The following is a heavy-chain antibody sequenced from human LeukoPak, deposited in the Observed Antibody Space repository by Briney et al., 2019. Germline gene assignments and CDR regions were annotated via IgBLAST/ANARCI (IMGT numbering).Heavy chain of an antibody. CDR2: ISGSGGST. V-gene: IGHV3-23*01. D-gene: IGHD6-19*01. J-gene: IGHJ4*02. CDR1: GFTFDDYG. Sequence: PGGSLRLSCAASGFTFDDYGMSWVRQAPGKGLEWVSAISGSGGSTYYADSVKGRFTISRDNSKNTLYLQMNSLRAEDTAVYYCARQWLGVIDYWGQGTLVTVSS. CDR3: ARQWLGVIDY.